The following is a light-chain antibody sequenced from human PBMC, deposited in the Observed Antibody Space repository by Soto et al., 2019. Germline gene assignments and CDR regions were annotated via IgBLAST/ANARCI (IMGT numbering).Light chain of an antibody. Sequence: VVTQSAATLSVSPGERATLSCRASQSVSSISYLAWYQQRPGQAPRLLSYGASSRATGIPDRFSGSGSGTDFTLTINRLEPEDFAVYYCQKYGSSPPITFGPGTRLEI. CDR3: QKYGSSPPIT. CDR2: GAS. V-gene: IGKV3-20*01. J-gene: IGKJ5*01. CDR1: QSVSSISY.